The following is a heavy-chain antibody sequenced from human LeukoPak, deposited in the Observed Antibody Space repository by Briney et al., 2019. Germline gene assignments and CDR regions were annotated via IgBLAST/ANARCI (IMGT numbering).Heavy chain of an antibody. CDR2: IYYSGST. CDR3: ARHVGLLRNSYYDIFTAYWNPNWFDP. J-gene: IGHJ5*02. Sequence: PSETLSLTCTVSGGSISSSPYYWGWIRQPPGKGLEWIGSIYYSGSTYYNPSLKSRVTLSVDTSQNQSSLKLSSVTAADTAVYYCARHVGLLRNSYYDIFTAYWNPNWFDPWGQGTLVTVSS. D-gene: IGHD3-9*01. CDR1: GGSISSSPYY. V-gene: IGHV4-39*01.